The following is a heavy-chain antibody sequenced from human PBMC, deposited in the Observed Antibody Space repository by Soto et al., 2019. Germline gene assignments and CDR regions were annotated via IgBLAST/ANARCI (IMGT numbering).Heavy chain of an antibody. CDR2: ISSSSINI. J-gene: IGHJ6*02. CDR3: ARGSPGGYGLDA. V-gene: IGHV3-48*02. D-gene: IGHD3-10*01. CDR1: GFTFSDYS. Sequence: GGSLRLSCAASGFTFSDYSMNWVRQAPGKGLEWVSYISSSSINIYYADSVKGRFTISRDNAKNSLYLQVNSLRDEDTAVYYCARGSPGGYGLDAWGQGTTVTVSS.